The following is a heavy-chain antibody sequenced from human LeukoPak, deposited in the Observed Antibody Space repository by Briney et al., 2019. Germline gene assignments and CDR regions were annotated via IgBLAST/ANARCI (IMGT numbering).Heavy chain of an antibody. CDR1: GYTFTTYD. CDR2: MNPNSGNT. Sequence: GASVTVSFMCTGYTFTTYDINWVRQAAGQGREWMGWMNPNSGNTGYAQKFQGRVTMTRSTSVSTAYMELSSLRSEDTAVYYCAKARSGSYSTDFDYWGQGTLVTVSS. V-gene: IGHV1-8*01. CDR3: AKARSGSYSTDFDY. J-gene: IGHJ4*02. D-gene: IGHD1-26*01.